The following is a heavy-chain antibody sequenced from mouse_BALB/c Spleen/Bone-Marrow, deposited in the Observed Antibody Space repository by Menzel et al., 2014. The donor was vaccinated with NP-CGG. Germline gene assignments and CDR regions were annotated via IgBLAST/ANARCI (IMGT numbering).Heavy chain of an antibody. J-gene: IGHJ3*01. CDR2: IDPANGNT. CDR1: GFNIKDTY. CDR3: ARNGNYGAWFAY. Sequence: EVQVVESGAELVKPGASVKLSCTASGFNIKDTYMHWVKQRPEQGLEWIGRIDPANGNTKYDPKFQGKATITADTSSNTAYLQPSSLTSEDTAVYYCARNGNYGAWFAYWGQGTLVTVSA. V-gene: IGHV14-3*02. D-gene: IGHD2-1*01.